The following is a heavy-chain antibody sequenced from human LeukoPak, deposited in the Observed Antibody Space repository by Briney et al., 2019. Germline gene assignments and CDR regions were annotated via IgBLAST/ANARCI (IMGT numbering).Heavy chain of an antibody. CDR2: IYYSGST. CDR3: ARDGAARNFDY. CDR1: GGSISSSSYY. D-gene: IGHD6-6*01. J-gene: IGHJ4*02. Sequence: SETLSLTRTVSGGSISSSSYYWGWIRQPPGKGLEWIGSIYYSGSTYYNPSLKSRVTISVDTSKNQFSLKLSSVTAADTAVYYCARDGAARNFDYWGQGTLVTVSS. V-gene: IGHV4-39*07.